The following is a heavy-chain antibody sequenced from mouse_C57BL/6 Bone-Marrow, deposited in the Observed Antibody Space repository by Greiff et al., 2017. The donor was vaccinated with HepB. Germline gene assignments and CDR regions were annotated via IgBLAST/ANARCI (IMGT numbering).Heavy chain of an antibody. CDR1: GYTFTSYW. D-gene: IGHD1-1*01. J-gene: IGHJ2*01. Sequence: VQLQQPGAELVMPGASVKLSCKASGYTFTSYWMHWVKQRPGQGLEWIGEIDPSDSYTNYNQKFKGKSTCTVNKSSSTAYMQLSSLTSEDSAVYYCAREGITTVVGDYWGQGTTLTVSS. CDR2: IDPSDSYT. V-gene: IGHV1-69*01. CDR3: AREGITTVVGDY.